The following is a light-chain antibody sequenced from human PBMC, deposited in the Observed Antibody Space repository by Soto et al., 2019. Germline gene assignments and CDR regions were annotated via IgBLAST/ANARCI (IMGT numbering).Light chain of an antibody. CDR2: DAP. CDR3: QLPGA. J-gene: IGKJ1*01. Sequence: DIQMTQSPSTLSASVGDRVTITCLASQSISSWLAWYQQKPGKAPKLLICDAPSLGSGVPSRFSGSGSGTEFTLTISSLQPGEFATYYCQLPGAFGQGTKVEIK. CDR1: QSISSW. V-gene: IGKV1-5*01.